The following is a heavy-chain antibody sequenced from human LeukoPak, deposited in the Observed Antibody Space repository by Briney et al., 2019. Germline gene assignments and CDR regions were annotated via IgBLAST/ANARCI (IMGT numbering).Heavy chain of an antibody. Sequence: GESLKISCKGSGYSFTNYWIGWVRQMPGKGLEWMGIIYPADSDIRYSPSFQGQVTISVDKSISTAYLQWSSLKASDTAMYYCARQGDGYINNYFDPWGQGTLVTLSS. J-gene: IGHJ5*02. CDR1: GYSFTNYW. D-gene: IGHD5-24*01. CDR2: IYPADSDI. CDR3: ARQGDGYINNYFDP. V-gene: IGHV5-51*01.